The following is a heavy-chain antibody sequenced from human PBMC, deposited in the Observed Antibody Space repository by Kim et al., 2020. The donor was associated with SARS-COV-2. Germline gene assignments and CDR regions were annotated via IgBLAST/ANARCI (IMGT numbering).Heavy chain of an antibody. CDR1: GFTFDDYA. Sequence: GGSLRLSCAASGFTFDDYAMHWVRQAPGKGLEWVSGISWNSGSIGYADSVKGRFTISRDNAKNSLYLQMNSLRAEDTALYYCAKDQGMDWLLPTDAFDIWGQGTMVTVSS. CDR3: AKDQGMDWLLPTDAFDI. D-gene: IGHD3-9*01. J-gene: IGHJ3*02. V-gene: IGHV3-9*01. CDR2: ISWNSGSI.